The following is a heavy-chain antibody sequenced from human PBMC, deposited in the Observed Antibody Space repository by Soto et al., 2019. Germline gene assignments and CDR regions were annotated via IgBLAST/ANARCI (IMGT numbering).Heavy chain of an antibody. V-gene: IGHV3-30*03. J-gene: IGHJ4*02. CDR2: ISWDGRNK. CDR1: GFTFSSYG. CDR3: ATETGEPYYFDY. Sequence: GGSLRLSCAPSGFTFSSYGMHWLRQAPGTGLEWVALISWDGRNKYYADSVKGRFTISRDNLKSTLYLQMNSLRGEDTAVYYCATETGEPYYFDYWGQGTLVTVSS. D-gene: IGHD7-27*01.